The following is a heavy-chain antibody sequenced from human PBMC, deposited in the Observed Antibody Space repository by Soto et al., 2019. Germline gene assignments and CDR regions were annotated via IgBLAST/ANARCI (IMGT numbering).Heavy chain of an antibody. CDR2: IYPGDSDT. V-gene: IGHV5-51*01. J-gene: IGHJ6*01. D-gene: IGHD2-2*01. Sequence: GRIRKITGKGLEWMGIIYPGDSDTRYSPSFQGQVTISADKSISTAYLQWSSLKASDTAMYYCARLASPTHHKGYQHGMGVSGQATSVS. CDR3: ARLASPTHHKGYQHGMGV.